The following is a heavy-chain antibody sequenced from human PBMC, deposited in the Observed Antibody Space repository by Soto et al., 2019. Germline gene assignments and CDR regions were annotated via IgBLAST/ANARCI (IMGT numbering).Heavy chain of an antibody. CDR3: ARQIYDSDTGPNFQYYFDS. V-gene: IGHV5-10-1*01. CDR2: TDPSDSQT. J-gene: IGHJ4*02. CDR1: GYSFAGYW. D-gene: IGHD3-22*01. Sequence: PGESLKISCKGSGYSFAGYWITWVRQKPGKGLEWMGRTDPSDSQTYYSPSFRGHVTISATKSTTTVFLQWSSLRASDTAMYYCARQIYDSDTGPNFQYYFDSWGQGTPVTVSS.